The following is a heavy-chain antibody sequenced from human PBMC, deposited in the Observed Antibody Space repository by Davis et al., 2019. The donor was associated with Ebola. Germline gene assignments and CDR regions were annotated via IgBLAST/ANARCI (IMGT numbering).Heavy chain of an antibody. D-gene: IGHD6-13*01. V-gene: IGHV3-48*02. CDR2: ISSSSSTI. CDR1: RFTFSSYS. CDR3: ARGPGKVAAGKTFFDY. J-gene: IGHJ4*02. Sequence: GGSLRLSCAASRFTFSSYSMNWVRQAPGKGLEWVSYISSSSSTIYYADSVKGRFTISRDNAKNSLYLQMNSLRDEDTAVYYCARGPGKVAAGKTFFDYWGQGTLVTVSS.